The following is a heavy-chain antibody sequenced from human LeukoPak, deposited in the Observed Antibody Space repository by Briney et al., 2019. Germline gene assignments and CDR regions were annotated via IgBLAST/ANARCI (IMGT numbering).Heavy chain of an antibody. CDR2: INWNGGRT. Sequence: GGSLRLSCAASGFTFDDYGMSWVRQAPGKGLEWVSGINWNGGRTGYAVSVKGRFTISRDNAKNSLYLQMNSLRAEDTALYYCARGYGSGSYLYWGQGTLVSVSS. J-gene: IGHJ4*02. CDR1: GFTFDDYG. D-gene: IGHD3-10*01. CDR3: ARGYGSGSYLY. V-gene: IGHV3-20*04.